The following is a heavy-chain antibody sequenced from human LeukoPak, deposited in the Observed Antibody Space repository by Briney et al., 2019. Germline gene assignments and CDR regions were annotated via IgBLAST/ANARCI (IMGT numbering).Heavy chain of an antibody. V-gene: IGHV3-30*03. J-gene: IGHJ4*02. CDR2: ISYDGSNK. CDR3: ARDVARRVGIDF. CDR1: GFTFSSYG. Sequence: GGSLRLSCAASGFTFSSYGMHWVRQAPGKGLEWVAVISYDGSNKYYADSVKGRFTISRDNSKNTLYLQMNSLRAEDTAVYYCARDVARRVGIDFWGQGTLVTVSS. D-gene: IGHD2-2*01.